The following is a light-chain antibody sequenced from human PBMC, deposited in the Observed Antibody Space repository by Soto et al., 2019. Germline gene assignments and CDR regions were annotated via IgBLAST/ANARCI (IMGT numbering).Light chain of an antibody. V-gene: IGKV1-5*03. J-gene: IGKJ2*03. CDR1: QTVNTW. CDR3: QQYNHWYS. CDR2: KSS. Sequence: DIPMTQSPSTLSASFGDTVTITCRASQTVNTWLAWYQQKPGQAPKLLIYKSSTLQSGVPSRFSGRGSGTEFTLTINSLQPDDFANYYCQQYNHWYSFGQGTKLEIK.